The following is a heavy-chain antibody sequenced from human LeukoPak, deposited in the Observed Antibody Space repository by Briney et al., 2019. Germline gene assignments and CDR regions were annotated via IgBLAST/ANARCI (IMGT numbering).Heavy chain of an antibody. V-gene: IGHV3-11*01. J-gene: IGHJ6*04. CDR2: INGGGTTK. Sequence: GGSLRLSCAASGFIFSDYYMNWVRHAPGKGLEWVSHINGGGTTKYYADSVRGRFTLSRDNAKNTLYLQMNNLRAEDTAVYYCTRRVFSDVWGTGTTVTVSS. CDR3: TRRVFSDV. CDR1: GFIFSDYY.